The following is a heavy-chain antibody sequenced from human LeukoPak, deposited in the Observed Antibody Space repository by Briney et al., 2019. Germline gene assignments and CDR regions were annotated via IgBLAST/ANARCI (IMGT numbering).Heavy chain of an antibody. D-gene: IGHD2-15*01. Sequence: SETLSLTCTVSGGSISNNNYYWGWIRQPPGKGLELIGSIYYSGSTYYNPSLRSRFTKSVDTSKDQFSLKLSSVTAADTAVYYCARVSCSGGACPFGSWFDPWGQGTLVTVSS. V-gene: IGHV4-39*01. CDR2: IYYSGST. J-gene: IGHJ5*02. CDR3: ARVSCSGGACPFGSWFDP. CDR1: GGSISNNNYY.